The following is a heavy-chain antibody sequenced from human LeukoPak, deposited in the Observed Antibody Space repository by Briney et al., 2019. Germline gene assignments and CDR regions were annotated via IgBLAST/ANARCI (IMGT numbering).Heavy chain of an antibody. J-gene: IGHJ5*02. CDR2: INPNSGGT. CDR3: AREGCSSTNCHVLGDDNWFDL. Sequence: GASVKVSCKASGYTFTGYYMHWVRQAPGQGLEWMGWINPNSGGTNYAQKFQGRVTMTRDTSISTAYMELSRLRSDDTAVYYCAREGCSSTNCHVLGDDNWFDLWGQGTLVTVSS. D-gene: IGHD2-2*01. V-gene: IGHV1-2*02. CDR1: GYTFTGYY.